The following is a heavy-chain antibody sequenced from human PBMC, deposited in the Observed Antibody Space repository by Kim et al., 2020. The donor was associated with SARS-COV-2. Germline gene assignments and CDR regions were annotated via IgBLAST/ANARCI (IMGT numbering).Heavy chain of an antibody. J-gene: IGHJ3*02. Sequence: GGSLRLSCAASGFTFSSYAMHWVRQAPGKGLEWVAVISYDGSNKYYADSVKGRFTISRDNSKNTLYLQMNSLRAEDTAVYYCARLVYDFWRGYQDAFDI. V-gene: IGHV3-30-3*01. CDR3: ARLVYDFWRGYQDAFDI. D-gene: IGHD3-3*01. CDR1: GFTFSSYA. CDR2: ISYDGSNK.